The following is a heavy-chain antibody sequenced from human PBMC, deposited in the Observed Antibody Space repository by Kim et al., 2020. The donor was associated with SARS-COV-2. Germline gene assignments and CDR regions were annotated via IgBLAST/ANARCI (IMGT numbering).Heavy chain of an antibody. CDR3: ARNHNYYDSSGYAFDI. CDR1: GGSFSGYY. Sequence: SETLSLTCAVYGGSFSGYYWSWIRQPPGKGLEWIGEINHSGSTNYNPSLKSRVTISVDTTKNQFSLKLSSVTAADTAVYYCARNHNYYDSSGYAFDICGHGTIVTVSS. V-gene: IGHV4-34*01. D-gene: IGHD3-22*01. J-gene: IGHJ3*02. CDR2: INHSGST.